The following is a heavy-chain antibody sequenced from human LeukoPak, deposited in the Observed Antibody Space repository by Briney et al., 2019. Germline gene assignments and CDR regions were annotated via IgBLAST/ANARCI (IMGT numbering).Heavy chain of an antibody. CDR1: RFTFSSYA. J-gene: IGHJ3*02. CDR3: TKPRIVGAAPDAFDI. Sequence: GGSLRLSCAASRFTFSSYAMSWVRQAPGKGLEWVSPINGNVNSSYYADSLKGRFTISGDNSKDTLYLQMHSLRVEDTAVYYCTKPRIVGAAPDAFDIWGQGTMVTVSS. D-gene: IGHD1-26*01. CDR2: INGNVNSS. V-gene: IGHV3-23*01.